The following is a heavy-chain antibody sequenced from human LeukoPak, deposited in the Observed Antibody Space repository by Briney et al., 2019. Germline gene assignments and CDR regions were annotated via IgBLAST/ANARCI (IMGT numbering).Heavy chain of an antibody. J-gene: IGHJ4*02. D-gene: IGHD1-20*01. Sequence: PSQTLSLTCTVSGGSISSGSYYWSWIRQPAGKGLEWIGRIYTSGSTNYNPSLKSRVTISVDTSKNQFSLKLSSVTAADTAVYYCAREGRRITGALDYWGQGTLVTVSS. V-gene: IGHV4-61*02. CDR3: AREGRRITGALDY. CDR2: IYTSGST. CDR1: GGSISSGSYY.